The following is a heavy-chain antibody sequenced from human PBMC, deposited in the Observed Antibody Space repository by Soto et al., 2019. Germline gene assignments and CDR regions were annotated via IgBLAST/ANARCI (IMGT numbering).Heavy chain of an antibody. Sequence: GGSLRLSCETSGFTISSSYMRWVRQTPGMGLEWVSVFLTAAATHYADSVKGRFTVSRDNSQNTVYLHMNNLRGEPTTTYYCARRYWRFGGSYDFDYCGQGTLVTVSS. D-gene: IGHD3-10*01. CDR1: GFTISSSY. V-gene: IGHV3-53*01. CDR3: ARRYWRFGGSYDFDY. J-gene: IGHJ4*02. CDR2: FLTAAAT.